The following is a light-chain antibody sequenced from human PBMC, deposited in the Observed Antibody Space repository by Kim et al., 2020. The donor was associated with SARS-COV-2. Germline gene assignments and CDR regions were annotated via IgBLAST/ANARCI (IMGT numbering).Light chain of an antibody. Sequence: VAPGERATLAGRASQSISNNLSWYQQKPGQAPRLLIDGASTRATDIPARFSGSGSGTEFTLTIRSLQSEDFAVYYCQQCNNWPITFGQGTRLEIK. CDR1: QSISNN. V-gene: IGKV3D-15*01. CDR3: QQCNNWPIT. J-gene: IGKJ5*01. CDR2: GAS.